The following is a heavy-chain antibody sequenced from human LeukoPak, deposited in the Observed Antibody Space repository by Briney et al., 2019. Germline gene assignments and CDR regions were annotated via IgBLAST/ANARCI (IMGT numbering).Heavy chain of an antibody. CDR2: IGTAGDT. D-gene: IGHD2-2*01. CDR1: GFTFSSYD. V-gene: IGHV3-13*01. Sequence: GGSLRLSCAASGFTFSSYDMHWVRQATGKGLEWVSAIGTAGDTYYPGSVKGRFTISRENAKNSLYLQMNSLRAGDTAVYYCAQYQLLFSFDYWGQGTLVTVSS. CDR3: AQYQLLFSFDY. J-gene: IGHJ4*02.